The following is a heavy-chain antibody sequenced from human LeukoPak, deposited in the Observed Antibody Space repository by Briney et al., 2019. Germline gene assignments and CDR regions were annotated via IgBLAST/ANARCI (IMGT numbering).Heavy chain of an antibody. D-gene: IGHD2-2*01. CDR1: GGSISSYY. CDR2: IYYSGST. V-gene: IGHV4-59*08. Sequence: SETLPLTCTVSGGSISSYYWSWIRQPPGKGLEWIGYIYYSGSTNYNPSLKSRVTISVDTSKNQFSLKLSSVTAADTAVYYCARLCSSTSCYVGAFDIWGQGTMVTVSS. J-gene: IGHJ3*02. CDR3: ARLCSSTSCYVGAFDI.